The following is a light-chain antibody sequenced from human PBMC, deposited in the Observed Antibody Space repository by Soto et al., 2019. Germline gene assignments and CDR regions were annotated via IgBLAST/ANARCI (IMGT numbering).Light chain of an antibody. Sequence: DIQMTQSPSSLSASVGDRVTITCRASQSISSYLNWYQQKPGKAPKLLIYAASSLQSGVPSRFSGSGSGTDVTLTISNLQPEDFATYHCQQSYSTPPTFGQGTKVDIK. CDR1: QSISSY. J-gene: IGKJ1*01. V-gene: IGKV1-39*01. CDR2: AAS. CDR3: QQSYSTPPT.